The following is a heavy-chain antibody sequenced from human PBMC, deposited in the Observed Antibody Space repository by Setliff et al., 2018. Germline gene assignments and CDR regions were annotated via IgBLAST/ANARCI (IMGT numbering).Heavy chain of an antibody. D-gene: IGHD3-22*01. CDR3: ARYYYDSSGYPKYFQH. CDR1: GYSISSGHY. V-gene: IGHV4-61*01. CDR2: IYYSGST. Sequence: TLSLTCAVSGYSISSGHYWSWIRQPPGKGLEWIGYIYYSGSTNYNSSLKSRVTISVDTSKNQFSLKLSSVTAADTAVYYCARYYYDSSGYPKYFQHWGQGTLVTVSS. J-gene: IGHJ1*01.